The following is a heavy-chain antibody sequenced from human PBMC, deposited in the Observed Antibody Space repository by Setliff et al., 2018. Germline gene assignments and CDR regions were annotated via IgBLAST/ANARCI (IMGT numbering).Heavy chain of an antibody. D-gene: IGHD2-2*02. J-gene: IGHJ5*02. CDR1: GFTFGNYW. CDR2: IKQDGSER. CDR3: AKDKGGYMNNWFDP. Sequence: PGGSLRLSCAASGFTFGNYWMNWVRQAPGKGLEWVANIKQDGSERFYADSVKGRFTISRDNAKNSLYLQMNSLRAEDTALYYCAKDKGGYMNNWFDPWGQGTLVTVSS. V-gene: IGHV3-7*03.